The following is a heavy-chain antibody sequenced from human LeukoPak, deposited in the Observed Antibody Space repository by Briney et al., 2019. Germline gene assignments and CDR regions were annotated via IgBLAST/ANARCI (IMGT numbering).Heavy chain of an antibody. Sequence: GEPLQISCKASGYKFTSYWIGWVRQMPGKGPEWIGIIYPDDSDIRYSPSFQGQVTISADKSLSTAYLQWSSLKASDSAMYYCARHPYDVFAGYYLDYWGQGTLVTVSS. CDR1: GYKFTSYW. CDR3: ARHPYDVFAGYYLDY. D-gene: IGHD3-16*01. J-gene: IGHJ4*02. V-gene: IGHV5-51*01. CDR2: IYPDDSDI.